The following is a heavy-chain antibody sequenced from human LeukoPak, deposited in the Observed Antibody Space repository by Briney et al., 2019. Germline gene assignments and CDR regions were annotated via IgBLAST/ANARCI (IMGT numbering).Heavy chain of an antibody. J-gene: IGHJ4*02. CDR3: ARVHHSSSWGTDDC. CDR1: GFTFSSYW. V-gene: IGHV3-7*01. CDR2: IKQDGSEK. Sequence: GGSLRLSCAASGFTFSSYWMSWVRQAPGKGLEWVANIKQDGSEKYYVDSVKGRFTISRDNAKNSLYLQMNSLRAEDTAVYYCARVHHSSSWGTDDCWGQGTLVTVSS. D-gene: IGHD6-13*01.